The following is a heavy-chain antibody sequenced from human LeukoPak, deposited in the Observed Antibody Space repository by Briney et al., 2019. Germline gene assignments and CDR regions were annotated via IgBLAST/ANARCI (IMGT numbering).Heavy chain of an antibody. CDR3: ARRNWYFDL. CDR1: GGSISGYY. V-gene: IGHV4-59*01. Sequence: SETLSLTCTVSGGSISGYYWSWIRQPPGKGLEWIGYIYYSGSTNYNPSLKSRVTISVDTSKNQFYLKLNSVTAADTAVYYCARRNWYFDLWGRGTLVTVSS. CDR2: IYYSGST. J-gene: IGHJ2*01.